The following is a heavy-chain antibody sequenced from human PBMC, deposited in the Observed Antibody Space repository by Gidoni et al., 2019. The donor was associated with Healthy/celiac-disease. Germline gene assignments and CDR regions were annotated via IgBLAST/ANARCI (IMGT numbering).Heavy chain of an antibody. Sequence: QVQLQESGPGLVKPSETLSLTCTVSGGSISSYYWSWIRQPPGKGLEWIGYIYYSGSTNYNPSLKSRVTISVDTSKNQFSLKLSSVTAADTAVYYCATHGWEPFDYWGQGTLVTVSS. V-gene: IGHV4-59*08. CDR1: GGSISSYY. D-gene: IGHD1-26*01. J-gene: IGHJ4*02. CDR3: ATHGWEPFDY. CDR2: IYYSGST.